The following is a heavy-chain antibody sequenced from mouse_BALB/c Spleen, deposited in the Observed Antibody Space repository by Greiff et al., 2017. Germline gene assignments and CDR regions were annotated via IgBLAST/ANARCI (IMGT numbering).Heavy chain of an antibody. D-gene: IGHD3-1*01. J-gene: IGHJ4*01. CDR3: ARGGLREAMDY. Sequence: EVQLQESGGGLVQPGGSLRLSCATSGFTFTDYYMSWVRQPPGKALEWLGFIRNKANGYTTEYSASVKGRFTISRDNSQSILYLQMNTLRAEDSATYYCARGGLREAMDYWGQGTSVTVSS. CDR1: GFTFTDYY. CDR2: IRNKANGYTT. V-gene: IGHV7-3*02.